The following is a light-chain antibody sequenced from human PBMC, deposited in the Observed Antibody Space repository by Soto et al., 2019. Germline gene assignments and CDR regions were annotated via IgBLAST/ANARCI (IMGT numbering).Light chain of an antibody. CDR3: QHFNGYPRT. CDR2: GAS. CDR1: QGISSA. V-gene: IGKV1-13*02. J-gene: IGKJ5*01. Sequence: AIQLTQSPSSLSASIGDRVTITCRASQGISSASAWYQKKPGKAPSLLIYGASTLESGVPSSFSGSGSGTDFTLTISSLQPEDFATYYCQHFNGYPRTLGQGTRLEIK.